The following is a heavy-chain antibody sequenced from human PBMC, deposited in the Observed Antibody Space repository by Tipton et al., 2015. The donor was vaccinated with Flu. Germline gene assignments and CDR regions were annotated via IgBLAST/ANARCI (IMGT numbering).Heavy chain of an antibody. CDR3: ARESRNTIFGLLVTSYFDY. Sequence: TLSLTCTVSGDYITSYYWSWIRQPAGKGLEWIGRIYTSGSAIHNPSLKSRVTMSVDTSKNQFSLKLSSVTAADTAVYYCARESRNTIFGLLVTSYFDYWGQGNLVTVSS. J-gene: IGHJ4*02. CDR2: IYTSGSA. V-gene: IGHV4-4*07. CDR1: GDYITSYY. D-gene: IGHD3-3*01.